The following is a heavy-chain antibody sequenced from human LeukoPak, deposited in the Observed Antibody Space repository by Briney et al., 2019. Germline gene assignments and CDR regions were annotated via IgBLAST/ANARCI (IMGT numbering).Heavy chain of an antibody. CDR2: ISSTGSDI. Sequence: TGGSLRLSCAASVFTFSIYSINWVRQAPGKGLEWVSSISSTGSDIYYADSLKGRFTISRDNAKNSLYLQMNSLRAEDTAVYYCARGSSYSSSSPDYYYMDVWGKGTTVTVSS. CDR3: ARGSSYSSSSPDYYYMDV. D-gene: IGHD6-6*01. J-gene: IGHJ6*03. CDR1: VFTFSIYS. V-gene: IGHV3-21*01.